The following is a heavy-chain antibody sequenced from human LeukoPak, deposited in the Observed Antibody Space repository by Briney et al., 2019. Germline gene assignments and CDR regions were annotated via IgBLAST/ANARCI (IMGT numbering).Heavy chain of an antibody. D-gene: IGHD3-9*01. J-gene: IGHJ4*02. Sequence: GGSLRLSCAASGFTFSSYWVSWVRQAPGKGLEWVANIKQDGSEKYYVDSVKGRFTISRDNAKNSLYLQMNSLRAEDTAVYYCARDRAYFDWLLIGSYDYWGQGTLVTVSS. CDR3: ARDRAYFDWLLIGSYDY. V-gene: IGHV3-7*01. CDR1: GFTFSSYW. CDR2: IKQDGSEK.